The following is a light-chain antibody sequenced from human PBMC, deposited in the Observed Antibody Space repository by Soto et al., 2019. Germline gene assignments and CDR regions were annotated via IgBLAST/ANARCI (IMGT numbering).Light chain of an antibody. V-gene: IGLV2-11*01. J-gene: IGLJ1*01. CDR1: SSDVGGYNY. CDR3: CSYAGSYTYV. CDR2: DVS. Sequence: QAVLTKPRSVSGSPGQSVTISCTGTSSDVGGYNYVSWYQQHPGKAPKLMIYDVSKRPSGVPDRFSGSKSGNTASLTISGLQAEDEADYYCCSYAGSYTYVFGTGTKVTVI.